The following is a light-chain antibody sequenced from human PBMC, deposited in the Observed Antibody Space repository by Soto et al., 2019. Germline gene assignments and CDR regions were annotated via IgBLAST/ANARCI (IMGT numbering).Light chain of an antibody. CDR1: NSDIGAYDY. J-gene: IGLJ2*01. CDR3: SSYATSRSVV. Sequence: QSVLTQPASVSGSPGQSITISCTGTNSDIGAYDYVSWYQQHPGKAPKLMIYEVTDWPSGVSPRFSASKSANTASLTISGLQTEDEAIYYCSSYATSRSVVFGGGTQLTVL. CDR2: EVT. V-gene: IGLV2-14*01.